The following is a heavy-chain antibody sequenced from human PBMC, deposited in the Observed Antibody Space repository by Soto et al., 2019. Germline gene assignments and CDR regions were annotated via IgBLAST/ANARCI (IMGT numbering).Heavy chain of an antibody. D-gene: IGHD2-15*01. CDR2: IDPSDSYI. Sequence: PGDSLRISCKGSDYIFTSYWISWVRQMPGKGLEWMGRIDPSDSYIKYSPSFQGHVTISADNSISTAYLQWSSLKASDTAMYYCARLYCKGDRCYSDDYWGQGTLVTVSS. V-gene: IGHV5-10-1*01. CDR1: DYIFTSYW. CDR3: ARLYCKGDRCYSDDY. J-gene: IGHJ4*02.